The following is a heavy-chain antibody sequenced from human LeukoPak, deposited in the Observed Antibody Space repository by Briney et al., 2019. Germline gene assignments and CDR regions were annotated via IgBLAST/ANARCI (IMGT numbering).Heavy chain of an antibody. CDR3: ATYTHWVAGDV. J-gene: IGHJ6*02. CDR2: IKKDGSVK. CDR1: GFSFSDPW. D-gene: IGHD7-27*01. Sequence: PGGSLRLSCVASGFSFSDPWMSWVRQAPGKGLEWVADIKKDGSVKEYVDSVKGRFTISRDNAKNSLYLQMDSLRAEDTAVYYCATYTHWVAGDVWGQGTTVSVSS. V-gene: IGHV3-7*01.